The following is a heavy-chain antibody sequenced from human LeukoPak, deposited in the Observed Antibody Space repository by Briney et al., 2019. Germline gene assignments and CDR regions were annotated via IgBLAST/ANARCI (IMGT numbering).Heavy chain of an antibody. CDR1: GFTLRSYT. D-gene: IGHD3-10*01. Sequence: KSGGSLRLSCAASGFTLRSYTMTWVRQAPGKGLECVSSIPFSSSHIYYADSVKGRFTISRDNTKDSLYLQMNSLRAEDTAIYYCARGPQFSGPGWFDPWGQGTLVTVSS. J-gene: IGHJ5*02. CDR3: ARGPQFSGPGWFDP. CDR2: IPFSSSHI. V-gene: IGHV3-21*01.